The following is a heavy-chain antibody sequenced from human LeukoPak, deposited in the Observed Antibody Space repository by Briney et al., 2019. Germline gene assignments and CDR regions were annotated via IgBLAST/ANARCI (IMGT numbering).Heavy chain of an antibody. D-gene: IGHD6-19*01. V-gene: IGHV3-74*01. CDR3: ARDHSSGWYSDYFDY. CDR2: INSNRSTK. CDR1: GFTPSSNW. Sequence: GGSLRHSCAASGFTPSSNWMHWARQAPGKGVVWVSRINSNRSTKNYADSVKGRFTISRDNSKNTLYLQMNSLRAEDTAVYYCARDHSSGWYSDYFDYWGQGTLVTVSS. J-gene: IGHJ4*02.